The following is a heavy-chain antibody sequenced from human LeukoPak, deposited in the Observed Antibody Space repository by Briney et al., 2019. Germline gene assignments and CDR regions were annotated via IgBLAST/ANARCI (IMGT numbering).Heavy chain of an antibody. CDR1: GFTFSTYG. D-gene: IGHD6-19*01. V-gene: IGHV3-30*03. J-gene: IGHJ4*02. Sequence: PGGSLRLSCAASGFTFSTYGMHWVRQAPGKGLEWVAIISYDGSNKYYADSVKGRFTISRDNSKNTLYPQMNSLRAEDTAVYYCAAGLVHESDYWGQGTLVTVSS. CDR3: AAGLVHESDY. CDR2: ISYDGSNK.